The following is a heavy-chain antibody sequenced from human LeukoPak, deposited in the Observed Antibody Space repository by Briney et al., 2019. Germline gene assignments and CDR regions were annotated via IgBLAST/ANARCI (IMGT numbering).Heavy chain of an antibody. CDR1: GGSISSYY. Sequence: SETLSLTCTVSGGSISSYYWSWIRQPPGKGLEWIGYIYYSGSTNYNPSLKSRVTISVDTSKNQFSLKLSSVTAADTAVYYCARVWPFGSGHGYFDYWGRGTLVTVSS. V-gene: IGHV4-59*01. CDR3: ARVWPFGSGHGYFDY. CDR2: IYYSGST. J-gene: IGHJ4*02. D-gene: IGHD3-3*01.